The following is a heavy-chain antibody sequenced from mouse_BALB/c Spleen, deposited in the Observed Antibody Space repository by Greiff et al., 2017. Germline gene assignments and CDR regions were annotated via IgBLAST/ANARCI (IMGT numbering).Heavy chain of an antibody. Sequence: VQVVESGPGLVAPSQSLSITCTVSGFSLTGYGVNWVRQPPGKGLEWLGMIWGDGSTDYNSALKSRLSISKDNSKSQVFLKMNSLQTDDTARYYCARDRDGYDVVYYFDYWGQGTTLTVSS. CDR3: ARDRDGYDVVYYFDY. V-gene: IGHV2-6-7*01. CDR2: IWGDGST. J-gene: IGHJ2*01. CDR1: GFSLTGYG. D-gene: IGHD2-2*01.